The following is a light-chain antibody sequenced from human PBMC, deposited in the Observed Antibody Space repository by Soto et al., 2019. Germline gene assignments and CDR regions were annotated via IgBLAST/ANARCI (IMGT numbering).Light chain of an antibody. CDR1: SSDVGAYNY. CDR3: CSYAGSYSWV. CDR2: DVS. J-gene: IGLJ3*02. V-gene: IGLV2-11*01. Sequence: QSALPQPRSVSGSPGQSVTISCTGTSSDVGAYNYVSWYQHHPGKAPKVMIYDVSERPSGVPDRFSGSKSDNKASLTISGLQAEDEADYYCCSYAGSYSWVFGGGTKLTVL.